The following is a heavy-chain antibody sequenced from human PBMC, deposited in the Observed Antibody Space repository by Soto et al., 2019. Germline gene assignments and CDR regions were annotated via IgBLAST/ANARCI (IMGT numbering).Heavy chain of an antibody. Sequence: QVQLQESGPGLVKPSQTLSLTCTVSGGSISSGGYYWSWIRQHPGKGLEWIGYIYYTGSTYYNPSIKCRVTISVDTSKNQFSLQLSSVTAADSAVYYCARESRDFYYYYLDVWGKGTTVTVSS. V-gene: IGHV4-31*03. CDR1: GGSISSGGYY. CDR2: IYYTGST. CDR3: ARESRDFYYYYLDV. J-gene: IGHJ6*03.